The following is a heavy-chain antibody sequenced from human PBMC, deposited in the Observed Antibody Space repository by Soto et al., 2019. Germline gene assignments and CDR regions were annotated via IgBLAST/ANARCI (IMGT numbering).Heavy chain of an antibody. J-gene: IGHJ6*03. V-gene: IGHV2-26*01. CDR1: GFSLRNARMG. Sequence: QVTLKESGPVLVKPTETLTLTCTVSGFSLRNARMGVSWIRQPPGKALEWLAHILSSDEKSYNTSLKGRVTLSQDTYESRLVLTMTNMDPVDTATYFCARMLAVNYYYYYVDVWGEGTTVTVSS. CDR2: ILSSDEK. CDR3: ARMLAVNYYYYYVDV. D-gene: IGHD3-22*01.